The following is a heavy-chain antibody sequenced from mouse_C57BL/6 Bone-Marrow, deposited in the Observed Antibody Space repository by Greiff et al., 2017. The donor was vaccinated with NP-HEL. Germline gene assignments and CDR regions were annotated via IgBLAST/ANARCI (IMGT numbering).Heavy chain of an antibody. Sequence: QVQLQQSGAELVRPGTSVKLSCKASGYTFTSYWMPWVKQRPGQGLEWIGVIHPSGSYTNYTQTFKGQATFPVDTPSSPPNMQLSRRRTEDSAVYYCERSEDGGSLYYCAMDYWGQGTSVTVSS. CDR1: GYTFTSYW. V-gene: IGHV1-59*01. CDR2: IHPSGSYT. J-gene: IGHJ4*01. D-gene: IGHD1-1*02. CDR3: ERSEDGGSLYYCAMDY.